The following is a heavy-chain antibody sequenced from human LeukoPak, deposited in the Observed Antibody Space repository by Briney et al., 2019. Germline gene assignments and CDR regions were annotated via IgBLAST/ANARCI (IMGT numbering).Heavy chain of an antibody. D-gene: IGHD3-22*01. V-gene: IGHV3-30*18. J-gene: IGHJ1*01. CDR1: GFTFSSYG. Sequence: GGSLRLSCAASGFTFSSYGMHWVRQAPGKGLGWVAVISYDGSNKYYADSVKGRFTISRDNSKNTLYLQMNSLRAEDTAVYYCAKDSRSSGYFFQHWGQGTLVTVSS. CDR3: AKDSRSSGYFFQH. CDR2: ISYDGSNK.